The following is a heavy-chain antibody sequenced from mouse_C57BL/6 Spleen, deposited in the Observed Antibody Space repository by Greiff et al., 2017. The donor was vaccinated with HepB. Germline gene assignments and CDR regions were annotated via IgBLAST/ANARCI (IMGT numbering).Heavy chain of an antibody. CDR3: ARAIITTVVARRGFAY. J-gene: IGHJ3*01. Sequence: LQQPGAELVRPGTSVKLSCKASGYTFTSYWMHWVKQRPGQGLEWIGVIDPSDSYTNYNQKFKGKATLTVDTSSSTAYMQLSSLTSEDSAVYYCARAIITTVVARRGFAYWGQGTLVTVSA. CDR1: GYTFTSYW. V-gene: IGHV1-59*01. D-gene: IGHD1-1*01. CDR2: IDPSDSYT.